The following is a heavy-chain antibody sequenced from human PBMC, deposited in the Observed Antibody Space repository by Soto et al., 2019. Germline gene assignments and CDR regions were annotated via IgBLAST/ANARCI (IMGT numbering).Heavy chain of an antibody. Sequence: QLQLVQSGAEVKKPGSSVKVSCKAPGGTFSSYAISWVRQAPGQGLEWMGGIIPIFGTAKYAQKFQGRVTITADEYTSTGYMELSSLRSEYTAVYYCARSQGGSSSLDIYYYYYYGMDVWGQGTTVTVSS. CDR3: ARSQGGSSSLDIYYYYYYGMDV. D-gene: IGHD2-15*01. CDR1: GGTFSSYA. V-gene: IGHV1-69*01. CDR2: IIPIFGTA. J-gene: IGHJ6*02.